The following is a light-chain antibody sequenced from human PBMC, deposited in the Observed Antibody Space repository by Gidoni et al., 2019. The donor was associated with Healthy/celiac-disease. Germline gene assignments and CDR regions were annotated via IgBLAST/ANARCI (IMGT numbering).Light chain of an antibody. V-gene: IGLV3-25*03. Sequence: YELTQQPSVSVSPGQTARITCSGDAVPKQYAYWYQQQPGQAPVLVIYKDSERPSGIPERFSGSSSGTTVTLTISGVQAEDEADYYCQSADSSGSYEVFGGGTKLTVL. CDR2: KDS. J-gene: IGLJ2*01. CDR3: QSADSSGSYEV. CDR1: AVPKQY.